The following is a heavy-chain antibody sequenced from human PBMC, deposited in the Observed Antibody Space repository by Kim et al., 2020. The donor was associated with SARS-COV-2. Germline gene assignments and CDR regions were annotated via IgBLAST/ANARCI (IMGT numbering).Heavy chain of an antibody. CDR2: ISYDETNE. CDR1: GFIFGSFG. D-gene: IGHD6-25*01. CDR3: AKDPTGFSSGWY. J-gene: IGHJ2*01. V-gene: IGHV3-30*18. Sequence: GGSLRLSCAASGFIFGSFGMHWVRQAPGKGLEWLAVISYDETNEYYADSVRGRFTISRDNSKSTLYLHVNSLRPEDTAVYYCAKDPTGFSSGWY.